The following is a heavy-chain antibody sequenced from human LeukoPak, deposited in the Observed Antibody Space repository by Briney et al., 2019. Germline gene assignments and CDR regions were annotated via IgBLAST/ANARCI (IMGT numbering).Heavy chain of an antibody. CDR2: INPNSGDT. V-gene: IGHV1-2*02. CDR1: GYTFTGYY. Sequence: GASVKVSCKASGYTFTGYYMHWVRQAPGQGLEWVEWINPNSGDTNYAQKFQGRVTMTRDTSTSIAYMELSRLTSDDTAVYYCARARLLLPDYWGQGTLVTVSS. J-gene: IGHJ4*02. D-gene: IGHD2/OR15-2a*01. CDR3: ARARLLLPDY.